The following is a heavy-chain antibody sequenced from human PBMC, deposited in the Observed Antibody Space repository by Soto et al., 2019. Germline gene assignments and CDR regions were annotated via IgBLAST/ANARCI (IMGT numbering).Heavy chain of an antibody. Sequence: PGGSLRLSCAASGFTFDDYGMSWVRQAPGKGLEWVSGINWNGGSTGYADSVKGRFTISRDNAKNSLYLQMNSLRAEDTALYHCARDLNYYYYYMDVWGKGTTVTVSS. CDR3: ARDLNYYYYYMDV. CDR2: INWNGGST. J-gene: IGHJ6*03. CDR1: GFTFDDYG. V-gene: IGHV3-20*01.